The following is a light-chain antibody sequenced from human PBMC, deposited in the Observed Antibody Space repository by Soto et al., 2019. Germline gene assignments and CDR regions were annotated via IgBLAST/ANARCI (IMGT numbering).Light chain of an antibody. CDR2: DDT. Sequence: QSVLTQSPSVSGSPGQTVTISCTGGSSDIGAGHGVHWYQQLPGTAPKLLIYDDTNRPSGGPDRFSGSKAGTTASLAITGLQADDEGDYYCRSYDSSQTAVVFGGGTKLTVL. V-gene: IGLV1-40*01. J-gene: IGLJ3*02. CDR1: SSDIGAGHG. CDR3: RSYDSSQTAVV.